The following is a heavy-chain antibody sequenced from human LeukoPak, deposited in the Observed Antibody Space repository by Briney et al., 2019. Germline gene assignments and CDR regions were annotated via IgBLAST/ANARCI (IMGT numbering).Heavy chain of an antibody. D-gene: IGHD1-26*01. V-gene: IGHV4-31*03. CDR3: ARGFMRELLDY. Sequence: SQTLSLTCTVSGGSISSGGYYWSWNRQHPGKGLEWIGYIYYSGSTYYNPSLKSRVTISVDTSKNQFSLKLSSVTAADTAVYYCARGFMRELLDYWGQGTLVTVSS. CDR2: IYYSGST. J-gene: IGHJ4*02. CDR1: GGSISSGGYY.